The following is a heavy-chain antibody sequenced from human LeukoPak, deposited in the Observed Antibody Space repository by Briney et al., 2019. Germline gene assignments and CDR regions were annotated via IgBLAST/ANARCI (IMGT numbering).Heavy chain of an antibody. D-gene: IGHD3-10*01. CDR1: GFTFSSYS. V-gene: IGHV3-48*01. J-gene: IGHJ6*02. CDR3: GWFGELYYNGMDV. Sequence: GGSLRLSCAASGFTFSSYSMNWVRQAPGKGLEWGSYISGSSSTIYYADSVKGRFTISRDNGKNTLYLQMNSLRAEDTAVYYCGWFGELYYNGMDVWGQGTTVTVSS. CDR2: ISGSSSTI.